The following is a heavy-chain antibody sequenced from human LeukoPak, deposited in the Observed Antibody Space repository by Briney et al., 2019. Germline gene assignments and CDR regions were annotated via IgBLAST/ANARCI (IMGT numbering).Heavy chain of an antibody. V-gene: IGHV3-7*01. CDR1: GFTFNRYW. D-gene: IGHD6-19*01. CDR2: IKKDGSEK. J-gene: IGHJ3*02. Sequence: GGSLRLSCAASGFTFNRYWMNWVRQAPGKGLEWLANIKKDGSEKYYVDSVKGRFTISRDNAPNLVYLQLNRLRAGDTAVYYCAGGAGWTSDMWGQGTLVIVSS. CDR3: AGGAGWTSDM.